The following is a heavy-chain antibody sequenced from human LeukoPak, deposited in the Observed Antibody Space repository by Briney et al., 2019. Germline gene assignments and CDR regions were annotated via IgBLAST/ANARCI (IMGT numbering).Heavy chain of an antibody. CDR1: GYTFASYG. CDR3: ARAVTGTTGAYYYYYMDV. D-gene: IGHD1-20*01. Sequence: GASVKVSCKASGYTFASYGISWVRQAPGQGLEWMGWISAYNGKTNYAQKLQGRVTMTTDTSTSTAYMELRSLRSDDTAVYYCARAVTGTTGAYYYYYMDVWGKGTTVTVSS. CDR2: ISAYNGKT. V-gene: IGHV1-18*01. J-gene: IGHJ6*03.